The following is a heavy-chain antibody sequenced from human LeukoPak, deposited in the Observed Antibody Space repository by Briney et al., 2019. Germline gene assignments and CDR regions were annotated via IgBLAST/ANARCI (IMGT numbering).Heavy chain of an antibody. CDR2: INPSGGST. CDR1: GYTFTSYY. Sequence: ASVKVSCKASGYTFTSYYMHWVRQAPGQGLEWMGIINPSGGSTSYAQKFQGRVTMTRDTSTSTVYMELSSLRSEDTAVYYCARDLGWRHYYYYGMDVWGQGTTVTVSS. V-gene: IGHV1-46*01. CDR3: ARDLGWRHYYYYGMDV. J-gene: IGHJ6*02. D-gene: IGHD2-15*01.